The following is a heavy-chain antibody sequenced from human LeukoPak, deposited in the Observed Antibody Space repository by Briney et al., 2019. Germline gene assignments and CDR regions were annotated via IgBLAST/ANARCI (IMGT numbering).Heavy chain of an antibody. CDR1: GGXISEYY. CDR2: SYNSGST. D-gene: IGHD3-3*01. J-gene: IGHJ4*02. CDR3: ARHRSGSFDS. V-gene: IGHV4-59*08. Sequence: SETLSLTCTVSGGXISEYYCSWIRQPPGKGLEWIGSSYNSGSTNYNPSLKSRVTISVDTSKNQLSLRLSPVTAADTAVYYCARHRSGSFDSWGQGTLVTVSS.